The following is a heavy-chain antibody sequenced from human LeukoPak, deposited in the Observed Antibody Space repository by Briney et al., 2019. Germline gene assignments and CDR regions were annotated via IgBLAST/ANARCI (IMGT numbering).Heavy chain of an antibody. CDR3: AKRGYSYGDFDY. Sequence: AASVKVSCKASGYTFTSYDINWVRQATGQGLEWMGWMNPNTGNTGYAQKFQGRVTMTRNTSISTAYMELSSLRSEDTAVYYCAKRGYSYGDFDYWGQGTLVTVSS. J-gene: IGHJ4*02. D-gene: IGHD5-18*01. V-gene: IGHV1-8*01. CDR1: GYTFTSYD. CDR2: MNPNTGNT.